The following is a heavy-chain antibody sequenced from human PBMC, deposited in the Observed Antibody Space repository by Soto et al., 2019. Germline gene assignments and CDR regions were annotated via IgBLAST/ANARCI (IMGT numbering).Heavy chain of an antibody. Sequence: GESLKISCKGSGYSFTSYWIGWVRQMPGKGLEWMGIIYPGDSDTRYSPSFQGQVTISADKSISTAYLQWSSLKASDTAMYYCARLPDTQTTVNGMDVWGQGTTVTVSS. CDR1: GYSFTSYW. CDR2: IYPGDSDT. CDR3: ARLPDTQTTVNGMDV. V-gene: IGHV5-51*01. J-gene: IGHJ6*02. D-gene: IGHD4-17*01.